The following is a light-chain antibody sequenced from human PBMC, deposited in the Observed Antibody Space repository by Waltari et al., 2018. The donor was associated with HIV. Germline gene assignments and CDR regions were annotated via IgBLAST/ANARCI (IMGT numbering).Light chain of an antibody. CDR3: QSYDSSLSGWGV. V-gene: IGLV1-40*01. Sequence: QSVLTQPPSVSGAPGQRVTISCTGSSSNIGAGYDVHWYQQLPGTAPKLLIYGNSNRPSGVPDRVSGSKSGTSASLGITGLQAEDEADYYCQSYDSSLSGWGVFGGGTKLTVL. CDR1: SSNIGAGYD. J-gene: IGLJ3*02. CDR2: GNS.